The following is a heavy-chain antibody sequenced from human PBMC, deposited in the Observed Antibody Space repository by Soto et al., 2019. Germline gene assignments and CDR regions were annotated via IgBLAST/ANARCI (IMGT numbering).Heavy chain of an antibody. CDR1: GGYISVGYYS. Sequence: SETLSLTCAVSGGYISVGYYSLSWIRQPPGKGLEWIGFIYNSGSTYYNSSLKSRVTISVDRSKNHFFLNLTSVTAADTAVYYCATDSKFFQIWGQGTKVTVS. D-gene: IGHD3-22*01. J-gene: IGHJ3*02. CDR2: IYNSGST. CDR3: ATDSKFFQI. V-gene: IGHV4-30-2*01.